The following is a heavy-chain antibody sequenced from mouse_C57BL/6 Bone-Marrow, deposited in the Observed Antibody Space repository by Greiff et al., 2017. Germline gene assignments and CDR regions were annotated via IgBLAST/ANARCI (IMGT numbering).Heavy chain of an antibody. CDR3: ARSYYSEGYAMDY. CDR1: GFSLTSYG. V-gene: IGHV2-6*03. CDR2: IWSDGST. D-gene: IGHD2-12*01. Sequence: QVQLKESGPGLVAPSQSLSITCTVSGFSLTSYGVHWVRQPPGKGLEWLVVIWSDGSTTYNSALKSSLSISKDNSKSQVFLKMNSLQTDDTAMYYCARSYYSEGYAMDYWGQGTSVTVSS. J-gene: IGHJ4*01.